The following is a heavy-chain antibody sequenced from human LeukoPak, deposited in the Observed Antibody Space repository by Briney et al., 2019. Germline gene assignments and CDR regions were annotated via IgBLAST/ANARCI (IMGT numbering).Heavy chain of an antibody. V-gene: IGHV3-73*01. Sequence: GGSLRLSCAVSGFTFSGSAMHWVRQASGKGLEWVGRIRSKTNDYATAYAASVKGRFTISRDDSKNTAYLQMNNLKTEDTAVYYCTRIGPTTADYWGQGTLVTVSS. CDR3: TRIGPTTADY. D-gene: IGHD5-12*01. CDR2: IRSKTNDYAT. J-gene: IGHJ4*02. CDR1: GFTFSGSA.